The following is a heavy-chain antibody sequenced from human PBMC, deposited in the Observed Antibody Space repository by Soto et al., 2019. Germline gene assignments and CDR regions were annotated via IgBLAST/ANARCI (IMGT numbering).Heavy chain of an antibody. CDR3: ATGAACGAAHVI. D-gene: IGHD2-21*01. V-gene: IGHV1-18*01. CDR2: VNAYNGNT. J-gene: IGHJ4*02. Sequence: QVQLVQSGGEVKKPGASVKVSCKASGYSFTSFGVNWVRQAPGQGLEWMGWVNAYNGNTNYAQKFQGRVTLTEDTSTTTAYMEVGSLRSDDTAVYYCATGAACGAAHVIWGQGTLVTVSS. CDR1: GYSFTSFG.